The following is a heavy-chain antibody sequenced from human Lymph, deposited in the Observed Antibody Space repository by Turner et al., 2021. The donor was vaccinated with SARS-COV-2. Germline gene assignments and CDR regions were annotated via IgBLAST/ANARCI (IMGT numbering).Heavy chain of an antibody. Sequence: EVQLVETGGGLFKSGGSLRLSCAASGIIVSRNYMNWVRQAPGKGLEWVSVICSGGTTYYADSVKGRFTISRDNSKNTLYLQMNSLRVEDTAVYYCARDLGTYGMDVWGQGTTVTVSS. V-gene: IGHV3-53*02. CDR2: ICSGGTT. D-gene: IGHD6-13*01. CDR3: ARDLGTYGMDV. J-gene: IGHJ6*02. CDR1: GIIVSRNY.